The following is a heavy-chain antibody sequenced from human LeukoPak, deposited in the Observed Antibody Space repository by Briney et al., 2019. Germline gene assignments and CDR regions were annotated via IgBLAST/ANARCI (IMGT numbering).Heavy chain of an antibody. CDR1: GGSISSYY. CDR3: ARDLTIFGVVHYYYYMDV. CDR2: IYYGGST. Sequence: SETLSLTCTVSGGSISSYYWSWLRQPPEKGLEWIGYIYYGGSTNYNPSLKSRVTISVDTSKNQFSLKLSSVTAADTAVCYCARDLTIFGVVHYYYYMDVWGKGTTVTVSS. J-gene: IGHJ6*03. V-gene: IGHV4-59*01. D-gene: IGHD3-3*01.